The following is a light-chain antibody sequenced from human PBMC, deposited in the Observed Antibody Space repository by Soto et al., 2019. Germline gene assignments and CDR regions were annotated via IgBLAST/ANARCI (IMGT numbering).Light chain of an antibody. J-gene: IGKJ2*01. V-gene: IGKV1-5*01. CDR2: GAS. Sequence: DIQMTQSPSTLSASVGDRVTITCRASQSINSWLAWYQQKPGKAPKLLIYGASSLESGVPSKFSGSGSVTEFTLTIDSRQPDDFATYYCQQYSSSSPTFGQGTKLEIK. CDR3: QQYSSSSPT. CDR1: QSINSW.